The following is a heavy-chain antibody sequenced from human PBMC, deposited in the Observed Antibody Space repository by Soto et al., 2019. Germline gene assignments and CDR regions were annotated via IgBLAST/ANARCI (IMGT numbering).Heavy chain of an antibody. J-gene: IGHJ4*02. CDR1: GFTFDNYA. CDR2: ISGSGGST. CDR3: AKRMNYYDTSGSFLPSFDF. Sequence: EVQLLESGGGLVQPGGSLRLSCAASGFTFDNYAMNWVRQAPGKGLEWVSGISGSGGSTFYADSVKGRFTISRDNSRDTLYLQMNSLRADDTAVYYCAKRMNYYDTSGSFLPSFDFWGQGTLVTVSS. V-gene: IGHV3-23*01. D-gene: IGHD3-22*01.